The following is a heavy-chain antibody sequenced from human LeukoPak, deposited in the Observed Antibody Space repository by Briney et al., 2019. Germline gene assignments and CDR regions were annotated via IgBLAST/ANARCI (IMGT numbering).Heavy chain of an antibody. CDR2: INWNGGST. D-gene: IGHD3-10*01. V-gene: IGHV3-20*04. Sequence: GGSLRLSCAASGFTFDDYGMSWVRQAPGKGLEWVSAINWNGGSTSYADSVKGRFTISRDNAKNSLYLQMNSLRAEDTALYYCARGYGSGSHGLDYLGQGALVTVSS. CDR1: GFTFDDYG. CDR3: ARGYGSGSHGLDY. J-gene: IGHJ4*02.